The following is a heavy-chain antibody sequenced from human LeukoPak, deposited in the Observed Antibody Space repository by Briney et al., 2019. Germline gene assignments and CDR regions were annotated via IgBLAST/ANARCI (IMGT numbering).Heavy chain of an antibody. CDR1: GFAFSSYA. CDR3: AKDQFYSSGWYYQSEGAFDI. CDR2: ISYDGSNK. Sequence: GGSLRLSCAASGFAFSSYAMHWVRQAPGKGLEWVAVISYDGSNKYYADSVKGRFTISRDNSKNTLYLQMNSLRAEDTAVYYCAKDQFYSSGWYYQSEGAFDIWGQGTMVTVSS. V-gene: IGHV3-30-3*01. J-gene: IGHJ3*02. D-gene: IGHD6-19*01.